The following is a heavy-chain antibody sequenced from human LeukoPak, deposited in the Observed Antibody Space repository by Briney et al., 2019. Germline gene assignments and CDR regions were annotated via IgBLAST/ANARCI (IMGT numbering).Heavy chain of an antibody. V-gene: IGHV5-51*01. Sequence: GESLKISCKGSGYSFLDYWIGWVRQMPGKGPELMGLIFPHDSDIKYSPSFQGQVTISADKSISTAYLQWSSLKASDTAMYYCARRDPGYYGMDVWGQGTTVTVSS. CDR3: ARRDPGYYGMDV. J-gene: IGHJ6*02. CDR1: GYSFLDYW. CDR2: IFPHDSDI.